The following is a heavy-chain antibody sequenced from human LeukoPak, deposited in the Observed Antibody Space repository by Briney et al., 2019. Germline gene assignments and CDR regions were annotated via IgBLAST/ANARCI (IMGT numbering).Heavy chain of an antibody. CDR2: FHYSEST. CDR3: SRDRTTITRGAFDV. CDR1: GDSIRNYY. V-gene: IGHV4-59*01. D-gene: IGHD4-11*01. J-gene: IGHJ3*01. Sequence: PSETLSLICTVSGDSIRNYYWSWIRQPPGKGLEWIGDFHYSESTNYNPSLKSRVTISGDTSKNQLSLKLSFVTAADTAVYLCSRDRTTITRGAFDVWGQGTVVAVSS.